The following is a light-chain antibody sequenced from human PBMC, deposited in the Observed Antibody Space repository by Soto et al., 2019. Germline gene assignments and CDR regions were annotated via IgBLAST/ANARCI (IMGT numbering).Light chain of an antibody. CDR3: QQYGNSPT. CDR2: GTS. CDR1: QSVSRSD. J-gene: IGKJ4*01. Sequence: EIVVTQSPGTVTLSPGERATLSCRASQSVSRSDLAWYQHKPGQSPRLLIYGTSSRATGIPDRFSGSGSGTGFTLSISRLEPQDSAVSYCQQYGNSPTFGGGTKVDIK. V-gene: IGKV3-20*01.